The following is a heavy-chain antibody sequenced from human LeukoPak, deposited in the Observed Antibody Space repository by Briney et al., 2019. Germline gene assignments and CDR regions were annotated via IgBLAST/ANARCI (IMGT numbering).Heavy chain of an antibody. CDR2: IYYSGST. V-gene: IGHV4-39*01. CDR1: GGSISSSGYY. CDR3: AVYCSSTSCYARRAFDI. D-gene: IGHD2-2*01. J-gene: IGHJ3*02. Sequence: PSETLSLTCTVSGGSISSSGYYWGWIRQPSGKGLEWIGSIYYSGSTYYNPSLKSRVTISEDTSKNQFSLKLSSVTAADTAVYYCAVYCSSTSCYARRAFDIWGQGTTVTVSS.